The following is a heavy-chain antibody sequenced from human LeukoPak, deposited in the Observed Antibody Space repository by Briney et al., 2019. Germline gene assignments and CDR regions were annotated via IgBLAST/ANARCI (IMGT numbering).Heavy chain of an antibody. Sequence: GGSLRLSCAASAFTFGSHWMHWVRQAPGKGLVWVSRINNDGGDTIYADSVKGRFSISRDNAKNTLYLQMNSLRAEDTAVYYCVRGSFGPDIWGQGTVVTVFS. V-gene: IGHV3-74*01. D-gene: IGHD3/OR15-3a*01. J-gene: IGHJ3*02. CDR3: VRGSFGPDI. CDR1: AFTFGSHW. CDR2: INNDGGDT.